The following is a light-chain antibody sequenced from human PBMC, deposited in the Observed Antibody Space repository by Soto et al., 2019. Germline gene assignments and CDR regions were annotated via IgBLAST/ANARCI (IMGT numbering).Light chain of an antibody. J-gene: IGKJ4*01. Sequence: DIVMTQSPDSLAVSLGERATINCKSSQSVIHSSNNKNYLAWYQQKPGQPPKLLLHWTSTRASGVPDRFTGSGSGTDFTLTISSLQAEDVAVYYCQQHYNMPLTFGGGTKVDIK. CDR2: WTS. CDR1: QSVIHSSNNKNY. CDR3: QQHYNMPLT. V-gene: IGKV4-1*01.